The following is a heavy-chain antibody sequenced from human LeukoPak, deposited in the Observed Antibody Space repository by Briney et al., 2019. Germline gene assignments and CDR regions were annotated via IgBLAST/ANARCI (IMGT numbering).Heavy chain of an antibody. CDR2: INHSGST. Sequence: SEALSLTCAVYGGSFSGYYWSWIRQPPGKGLEWIGEINHSGSTNYNPSLKSRVTISVDTSKNQFSLKLSSVTAADTAVYYCARDRSLDTIFGVVTPHFDYWGQGTLVTVSS. CDR3: ARDRSLDTIFGVVTPHFDY. V-gene: IGHV4-34*01. CDR1: GGSFSGYY. D-gene: IGHD3-3*01. J-gene: IGHJ4*02.